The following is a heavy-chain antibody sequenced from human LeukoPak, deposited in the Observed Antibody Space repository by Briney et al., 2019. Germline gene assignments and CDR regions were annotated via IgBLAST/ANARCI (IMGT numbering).Heavy chain of an antibody. CDR3: ARDLRGDSSRFH. CDR1: GFTFSSYS. V-gene: IGHV3-21*01. D-gene: IGHD6-13*01. CDR2: ISSSSSYI. Sequence: PGGSLRLSCAASGFTFSSYSMNWVRQAPGKGLEWVSSISSSSSYIYYADSVRGRFTISRDNAKNSLYLQMNSLRAEGTAVYYCARDLRGDSSRFHWGQGTLVTVSS. J-gene: IGHJ4*02.